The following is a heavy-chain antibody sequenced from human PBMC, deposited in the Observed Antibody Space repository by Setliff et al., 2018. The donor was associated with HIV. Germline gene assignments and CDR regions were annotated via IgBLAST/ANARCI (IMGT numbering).Heavy chain of an antibody. D-gene: IGHD2-15*01. J-gene: IGHJ4*02. V-gene: IGHV4-39*01. Sequence: KASETLSLTCTVSGASISSHNYYWGWIRQSPGKGLEWIASIRSSGDTYYNPSLQSRVIISVDTSNNQISLKLTSVTAADTAVYYCTIPDSSLAPNWGRGTQVTVSS. CDR3: TIPDSSLAPN. CDR1: GASISSHNYY. CDR2: IRSSGDT.